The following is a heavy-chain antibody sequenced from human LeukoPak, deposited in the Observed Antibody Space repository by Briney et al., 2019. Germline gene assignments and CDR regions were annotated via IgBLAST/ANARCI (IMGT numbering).Heavy chain of an antibody. D-gene: IGHD3-3*01. V-gene: IGHV4-38-2*02. CDR2: VSHRGST. CDR3: ARGAEYYAIWRGYAAYSDY. Sequence: SETLSLTCTVSAYSISNGYYWGWIRQSPGKGLEWVGSVSHRGSTYYNPSLRSRVTLSVDRSKQKFSLRLTSVTAADTAVYFCARGAEYYAIWRGYAAYSDYWGQGISVTVSS. CDR1: AYSISNGYY. J-gene: IGHJ4*02.